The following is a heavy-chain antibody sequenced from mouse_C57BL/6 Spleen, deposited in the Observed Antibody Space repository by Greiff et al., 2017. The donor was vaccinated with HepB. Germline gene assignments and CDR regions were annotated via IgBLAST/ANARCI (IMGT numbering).Heavy chain of an antibody. CDR3: ARALYSNYRAWFAY. V-gene: IGHV3-6*01. Sequence: ESGPGLVKPSQSLSLTCSVTGYSITSGYYWNWIRQFPGNKLEWMGYISYDGSNNYNPSLKNRISITRDTSKNQFFLKLNSVTTEDTATYYCARALYSNYRAWFAYWGQGTLVTVSA. D-gene: IGHD2-5*01. CDR2: ISYDGSN. J-gene: IGHJ3*01. CDR1: GYSITSGYY.